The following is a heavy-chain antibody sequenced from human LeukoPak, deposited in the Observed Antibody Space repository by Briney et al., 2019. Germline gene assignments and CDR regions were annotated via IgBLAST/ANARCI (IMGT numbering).Heavy chain of an antibody. CDR2: IRYDGSNK. J-gene: IGHJ5*02. CDR1: GFTLSNAW. D-gene: IGHD4-17*01. Sequence: GGSLRLSCAASGFTLSNAWMNWVRQAPGKGLEWVAFIRYDGSNKYYADSVKGRFTISRDNAKNSLYLQMNSLRAEDTAVYYCAAPHMAVTKEGDNWFDPWGQGTLVTVSS. V-gene: IGHV3-30*02. CDR3: AAPHMAVTKEGDNWFDP.